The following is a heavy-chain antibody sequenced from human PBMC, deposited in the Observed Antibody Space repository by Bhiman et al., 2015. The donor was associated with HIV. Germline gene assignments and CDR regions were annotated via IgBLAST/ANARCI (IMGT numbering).Heavy chain of an antibody. J-gene: IGHJ6*02. Sequence: EVQLVESGGGLVQPGRSLRLSCAASGFSFDDYAMHWVRQAPGKGLEWVSGISWNSGNIGYADSVKGRFTISRDNAKNSLYLQMNSLRAEDTALYYCARDRDTIDYNYYGMDVWGQGTTVTVSS. CDR3: ARDRDTIDYNYYGMDV. CDR2: ISWNSGNI. D-gene: IGHD3-10*01. V-gene: IGHV3-9*01. CDR1: GFSFDDYA.